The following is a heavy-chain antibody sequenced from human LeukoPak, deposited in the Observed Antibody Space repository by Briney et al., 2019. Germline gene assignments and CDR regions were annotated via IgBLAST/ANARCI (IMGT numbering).Heavy chain of an antibody. CDR3: ARGVSSSLDY. V-gene: IGHV4-34*01. CDR1: GGSFSGYY. CDR2: INHSGST. D-gene: IGHD6-6*01. Sequence: TSETLSLTCAVYGGSFSGYYWSWIRQPPGKGLEWIGEINHSGSTNYNPSLKSRATISVDTSKNQFSLKLSSVTAADTAVYYCARGVSSSLDYWGQGTLVTVSS. J-gene: IGHJ4*02.